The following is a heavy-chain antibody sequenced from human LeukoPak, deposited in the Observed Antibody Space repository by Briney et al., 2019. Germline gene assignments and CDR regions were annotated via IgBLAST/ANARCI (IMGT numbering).Heavy chain of an antibody. D-gene: IGHD2-2*01. CDR1: GDSISSSSHY. Sequence: PSETLSLTCTVSGDSISSSSHYWGWIRQSPGKGLEWIATIYYSGTTYYNPSLKSRVTISVDTSKNQFSLKLSSVTAADTAVYYCARVGVGTSPLYYYYYYMDVWGKGTTVTVSS. J-gene: IGHJ6*03. CDR3: ARVGVGTSPLYYYYYYMDV. V-gene: IGHV4-39*01. CDR2: IYYSGTT.